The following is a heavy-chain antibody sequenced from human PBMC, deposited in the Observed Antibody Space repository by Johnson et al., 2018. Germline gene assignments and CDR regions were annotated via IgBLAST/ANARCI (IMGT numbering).Heavy chain of an antibody. CDR3: ARDSGSDAFDI. CDR1: GFTFSSYD. D-gene: IGHD1-26*01. V-gene: IGHV3-13*01. J-gene: IGHJ3*02. Sequence: VQLVESGGGLVQPGGSLRLSCAASGFTFSSYDMHWVRQATGKGLEWVSAIGTAGDTYYPGSVKGRFTISRENAKNSLYLQMNSLRAGDTAVYYCARDSGSDAFDIWGQGTMVTVSS. CDR2: IGTAGDT.